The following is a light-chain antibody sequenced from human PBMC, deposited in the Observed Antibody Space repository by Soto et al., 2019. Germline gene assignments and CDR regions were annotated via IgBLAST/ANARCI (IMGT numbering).Light chain of an antibody. CDR1: QSVSSN. CDR3: QQYNNWPQRT. V-gene: IGKV3-15*01. CDR2: GAS. J-gene: IGKJ2*01. Sequence: EILMTQSPATLSGSPGERATLSCRASQSVSSNLAWYQQKPGQAPRRLIYGASTRATGIPARLSGSGSGTEFTLTISSLQSEDFAVYYCQQYNNWPQRTFGQGTKLEIK.